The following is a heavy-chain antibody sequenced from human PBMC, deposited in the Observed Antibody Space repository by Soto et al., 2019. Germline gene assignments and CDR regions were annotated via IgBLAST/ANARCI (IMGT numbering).Heavy chain of an antibody. D-gene: IGHD5-18*01. J-gene: IGHJ6*02. CDR2: IWYDGSNK. V-gene: IGHV3-33*01. Sequence: GGSLRLSCAASGFTFSSYGMHWVRQAPGKGLEWVAVIWYDGSNKYYADSVKGRFTISRDNSKNTLYLQMNSLRAEDTAVYYCATGSGYGYTYYYYGMDVWGQGTTVTVSS. CDR3: ATGSGYGYTYYYYGMDV. CDR1: GFTFSSYG.